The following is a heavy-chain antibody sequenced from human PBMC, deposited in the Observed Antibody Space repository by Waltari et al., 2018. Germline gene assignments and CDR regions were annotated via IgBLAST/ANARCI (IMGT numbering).Heavy chain of an antibody. CDR2: IQEDGSEK. CDR1: GFTFGSYW. D-gene: IGHD4-17*01. V-gene: IGHV3-7*01. J-gene: IGHJ4*02. Sequence: EVQLVESGGGLVQPGGSLRLSCAASGFTFGSYWMSWVRQAPGKGLEWVANIQEDGSEKNYVDSVKGRFTISRDNAKNSLFLQMNSLRAEDTAVYYCARHGDFCFDFWGQGIVVTVSS. CDR3: ARHGDFCFDF.